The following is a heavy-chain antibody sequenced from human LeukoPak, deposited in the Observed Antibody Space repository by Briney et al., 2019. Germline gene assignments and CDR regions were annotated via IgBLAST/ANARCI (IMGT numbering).Heavy chain of an antibody. Sequence: PGGSLRLSCAASGFTFSSYSMNWVRQAPGKGLEWVSSISSSSSYIYYADSVKGRFTISRDNAKNSLYLQMNSLRAEDTAVYYCARQASPYELSAFDIWGQGTMVTVSS. V-gene: IGHV3-21*01. J-gene: IGHJ3*02. CDR2: ISSSSSYI. CDR1: GFTFSSYS. D-gene: IGHD3-10*01. CDR3: ARQASPYELSAFDI.